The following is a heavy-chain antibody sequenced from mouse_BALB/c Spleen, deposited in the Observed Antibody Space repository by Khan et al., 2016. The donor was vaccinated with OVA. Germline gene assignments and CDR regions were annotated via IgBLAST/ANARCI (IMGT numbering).Heavy chain of an antibody. CDR3: ARWRGHGRLSR. J-gene: IGHJ3*01. CDR1: GFTFTDYC. CDR2: ISNRGTTT. D-gene: IGHD1-1*02. Sequence: EVELVESGGGFMQPGGTLKLSCATSGFTFTDYCMYWVRQTPEKRLECVAHISNRGTTTYYSDTLRGRFTISRDNAKNTLYLQISRLKSADTAIYNCARWRGHGRLSRWGRYTLITIST. V-gene: IGHV5-12*02.